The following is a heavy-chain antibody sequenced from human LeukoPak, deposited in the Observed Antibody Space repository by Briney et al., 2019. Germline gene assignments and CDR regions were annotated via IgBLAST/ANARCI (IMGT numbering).Heavy chain of an antibody. J-gene: IGHJ4*02. D-gene: IGHD6-13*01. CDR2: IKQDGSEK. CDR3: TRGYSSDC. V-gene: IGHV3-7*01. Sequence: AGGSLRLSCAASGFTFSNYWMSWVRQAPGKGLEWVANIKQDGSEKYYVDSVKDRFTISRDNAKNSLYLQMTSLRAEDTAVYYVTRGYSSDCWGQGTLVTVSS. CDR1: GFTFSNYW.